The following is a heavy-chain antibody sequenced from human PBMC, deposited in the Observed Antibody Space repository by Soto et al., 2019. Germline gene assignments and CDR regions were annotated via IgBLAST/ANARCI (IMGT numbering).Heavy chain of an antibody. J-gene: IGHJ6*02. D-gene: IGHD3-16*01. CDR2: INPSGGST. V-gene: IGHV1-46*01. CDR1: GYTFTSYY. CDR3: AKGDLFVGGTIYGMDV. Sequence: ASVKVSCKASGYTFTSYYMHWVRQAPGQGLEWMGIINPSGGSTSYAQKFQGRVTISRDNDKNTVYLQMNSLRAEDTAVYYCAKGDLFVGGTIYGMDVWGQGTTVTVSS.